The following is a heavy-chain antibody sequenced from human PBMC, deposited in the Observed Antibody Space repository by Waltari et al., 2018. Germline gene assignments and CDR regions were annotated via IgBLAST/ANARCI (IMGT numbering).Heavy chain of an antibody. CDR3: ARGGDHYDQGESDYYWYFDL. D-gene: IGHD3-3*01. Sequence: SGGGLVKPGGSLRLSCAASGFTFSSYSMNWVRQAPGKGLEWVSSISSSSSYIYYADSVKGRFTISRDNAKNSLYLQMNSLRAEDTAVYYCARGGDHYDQGESDYYWYFDLWGRGTLVTVSS. CDR1: GFTFSSYS. CDR2: ISSSSSYI. J-gene: IGHJ2*01. V-gene: IGHV3-21*01.